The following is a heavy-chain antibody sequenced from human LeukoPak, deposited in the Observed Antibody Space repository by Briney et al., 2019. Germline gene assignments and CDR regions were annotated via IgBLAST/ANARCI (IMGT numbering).Heavy chain of an antibody. CDR1: GGSISSYY. V-gene: IGHV4-59*12. D-gene: IGHD6-19*01. CDR2: IYYSGST. CDR3: ARDPAGIAVAGTPFDY. Sequence: SETLSLTCTVSGGSISSYYWSWIRQPPGKGLEWIGYIYYSGSTNYNPSLKSRVTISVDTSKNQFSLKLSSVTAADTAVYYCARDPAGIAVAGTPFDYWGQGTLVTVSS. J-gene: IGHJ4*02.